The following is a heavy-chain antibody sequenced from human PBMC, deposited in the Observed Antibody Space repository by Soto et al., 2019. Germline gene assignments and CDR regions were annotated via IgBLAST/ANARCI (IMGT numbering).Heavy chain of an antibody. CDR1: GASISGSYYY. J-gene: IGHJ4*02. CDR3: ATSQKGYNWNYFDH. Sequence: ETLSLTCAFSGASISGSYYYWAWLRQSPGKGPEWIGGVFYTGFTSYNPSLESRVSVSVDTSKSQFSLKLSAVTAADTAVYYCATSQKGYNWNYFDHWGQGAMLTVYS. V-gene: IGHV4-39*01. CDR2: VFYTGFT. D-gene: IGHD1-20*01.